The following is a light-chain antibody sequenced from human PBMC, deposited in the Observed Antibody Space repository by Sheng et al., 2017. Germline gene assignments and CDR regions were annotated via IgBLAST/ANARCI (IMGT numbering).Light chain of an antibody. J-gene: IGKJ4*01. V-gene: IGKV4-1*01. CDR2: WSS. Sequence: DIAMTQSPDSLVVSLGERAIINCKSSQSVLFGAHNKNYIAWYQQKPGQPPKLLIFWSSTRESGVPDRFSGGGSGTDFTLTINNLQAEDAAVYYCQQYYNIPLTFGGGTKVEIK. CDR3: QQYYNIPLT. CDR1: QSVLFGAHNKNY.